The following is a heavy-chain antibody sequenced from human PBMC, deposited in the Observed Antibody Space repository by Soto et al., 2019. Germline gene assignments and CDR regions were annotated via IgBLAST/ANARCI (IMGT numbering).Heavy chain of an antibody. Sequence: EVQLLESGGGLVQPGGSLRLSCAASGFTFSSYAMSWVRQAPGKGLEWVSAISGSGGSTYYADPVKGRFTISRDNSKNTLYLQMNSLRAEDTAVYYCAKISSSLSYFDYWGQGTLVTVSS. D-gene: IGHD6-13*01. V-gene: IGHV3-23*01. CDR1: GFTFSSYA. CDR2: ISGSGGST. J-gene: IGHJ4*02. CDR3: AKISSSLSYFDY.